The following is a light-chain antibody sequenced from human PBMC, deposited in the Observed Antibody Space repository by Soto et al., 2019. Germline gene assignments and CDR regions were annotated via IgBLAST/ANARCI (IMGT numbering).Light chain of an antibody. CDR1: QIVSSTY. J-gene: IGKJ4*01. V-gene: IGKV3-20*01. CDR3: QQYGVTPPNT. CDR2: GAS. Sequence: EIVLTQSPGTLSLSPGERATLSCRASQIVSSTYLAWFQQKPGQAPRLLIYGASTRATGIPGRFSGSGSGTDFTLTISGLEPEDFALYYCQQYGVTPPNTFGGGTKVEV.